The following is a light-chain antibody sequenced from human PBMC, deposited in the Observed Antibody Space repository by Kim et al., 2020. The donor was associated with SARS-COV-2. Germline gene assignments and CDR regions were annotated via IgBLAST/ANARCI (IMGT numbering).Light chain of an antibody. CDR3: QQYNNWPPPYT. CDR2: GAS. J-gene: IGKJ2*01. CDR1: QRVSSN. Sequence: SQGERATLSCRAGQRVSSNLAWYQQNPGQAPRLLIYGASTRATGIPARFSGSGSGTEFTLTISSLQSEDFAVYYCQQYNNWPPPYTFGQRTKLEI. V-gene: IGKV3-15*01.